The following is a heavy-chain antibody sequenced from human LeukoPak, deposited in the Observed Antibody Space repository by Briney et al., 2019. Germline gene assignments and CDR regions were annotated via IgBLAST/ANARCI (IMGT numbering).Heavy chain of an antibody. D-gene: IGHD3-10*01. CDR2: IWYDGSNK. Sequence: GGSLRLSCAASGFTFSSYGMHWVHQAPGKGLEWVAVIWYDGSNKYYADSVKGRFTISRDNSKNTLYLQMNSLRAEDTAVYYCAREYGSGSYDYLDYWGQGTLVTVSS. J-gene: IGHJ4*02. CDR1: GFTFSSYG. CDR3: AREYGSGSYDYLDY. V-gene: IGHV3-33*01.